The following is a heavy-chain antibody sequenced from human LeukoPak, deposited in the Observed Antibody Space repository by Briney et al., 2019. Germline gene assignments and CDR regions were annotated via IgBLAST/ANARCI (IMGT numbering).Heavy chain of an antibody. V-gene: IGHV1-69*04. D-gene: IGHD6-19*01. CDR1: GGTFSSYA. J-gene: IGHJ4*02. CDR3: ARVHRGISSGKLGPYYFDY. CDR2: IIPILGIA. Sequence: GASVKVSCKASGGTFSSYAISWVRQAPGQGLEWMGRIIPILGIANYAQKFQGRVTITADKSTSTAYMELSSLRSEDTAVYYCARVHRGISSGKLGPYYFDYWGQGTLVTVSS.